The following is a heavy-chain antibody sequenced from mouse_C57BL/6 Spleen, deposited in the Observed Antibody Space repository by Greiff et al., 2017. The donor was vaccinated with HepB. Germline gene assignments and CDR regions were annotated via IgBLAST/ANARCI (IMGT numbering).Heavy chain of an antibody. D-gene: IGHD2-4*01. CDR2: IDPETGGT. Sequence: VQLQQSGAELVRPGASVTLSCKASGYTFTDYEMHWVKQTPVHGLEWIGAIDPETGGTAYNQKFKGKAILTADKSSSTAYMDLRSLTSEDSAVYYCTRFPGYDYAYWGQGTLVTVSA. J-gene: IGHJ3*01. CDR3: TRFPGYDYAY. CDR1: GYTFTDYE. V-gene: IGHV1-15*01.